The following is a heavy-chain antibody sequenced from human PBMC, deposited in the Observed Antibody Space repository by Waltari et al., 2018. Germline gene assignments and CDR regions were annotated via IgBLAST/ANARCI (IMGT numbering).Heavy chain of an antibody. CDR1: GGSFSGYY. V-gene: IGHV4-34*01. CDR2: INHSGST. CDR3: AREAATTMITFGGVIATPDY. D-gene: IGHD3-16*02. J-gene: IGHJ4*02. Sequence: QVQLQQWGAGLLKPSETLSLTCAVYGGSFSGYYWSWIRQPPGKGLEWIGEINHSGSTNYNPSLKSRVTISVDTSKNQFSLKLSSVTAADTAVYYCAREAATTMITFGGVIATPDYWGQGTLVIVSS.